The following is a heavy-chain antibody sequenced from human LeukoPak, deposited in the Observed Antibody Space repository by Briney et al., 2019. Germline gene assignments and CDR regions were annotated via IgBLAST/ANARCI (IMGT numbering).Heavy chain of an antibody. V-gene: IGHV4-59*01. CDR1: GGSISSYY. Sequence: SETLSLTCTVSGGSISSYYWGWIRQPPGKGLEWIGYIYYSGSTNYNPSLKSRVTISVDTSKNQFSLKLSSVTAADTAVYYCARESVAANYFDYWGQGTLVTVSS. CDR3: ARESVAANYFDY. D-gene: IGHD2-15*01. J-gene: IGHJ4*02. CDR2: IYYSGST.